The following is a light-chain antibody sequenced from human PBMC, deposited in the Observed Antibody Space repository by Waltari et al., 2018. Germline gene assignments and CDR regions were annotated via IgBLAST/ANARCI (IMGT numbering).Light chain of an antibody. CDR2: DAS. J-gene: IGKJ2*01. CDR1: QSLSSY. Sequence: EIVLTQSPATLSLSPGERAPLSCRARQSLSSYLAWYQHKPGQAPRLLIYDASKRATGIPARFSGSGSGTDFTITISSLEPEDFAGYYCQHRTNWRTFGQGTKLEIK. CDR3: QHRTNWRT. V-gene: IGKV3-11*01.